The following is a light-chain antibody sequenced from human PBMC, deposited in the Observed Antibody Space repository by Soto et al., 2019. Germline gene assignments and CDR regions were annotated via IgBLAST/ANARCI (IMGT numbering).Light chain of an antibody. V-gene: IGKV2-28*01. J-gene: IGKJ1*01. CDR2: LGS. CDR1: QSLLHSNGYNF. Sequence: DIVMTQSPLSLPVTPGEPASISCRSSQSLLHSNGYNFLDWYLQKPGQSPQLLIYLGSNRAAGVPDRFSGSGSGTDFTLKISRVEAEDVGVYYCMQPLQAPWTFGQGTKVESK. CDR3: MQPLQAPWT.